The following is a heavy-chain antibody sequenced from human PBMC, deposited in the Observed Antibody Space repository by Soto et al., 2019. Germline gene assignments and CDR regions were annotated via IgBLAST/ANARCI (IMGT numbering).Heavy chain of an antibody. CDR2: ITSSSRHI. CDR3: AREVGRSYYGMDV. V-gene: IGHV3-21*01. CDR1: GLTFNSYT. Sequence: EAPLVESGGGLVKPGGSLGLSCAASGLTFNSYTMNWVRQAPGNGLEWVSSITSSSRHIYYADSVKGRITISIDNDKNTLYLQMDSLRAEDTAVYYCAREVGRSYYGMDVWGQGPTVTVSS. D-gene: IGHD1-26*01. J-gene: IGHJ6*02.